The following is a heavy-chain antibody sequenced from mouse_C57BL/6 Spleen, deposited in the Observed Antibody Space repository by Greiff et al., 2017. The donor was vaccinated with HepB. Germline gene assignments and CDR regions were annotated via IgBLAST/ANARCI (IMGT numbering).Heavy chain of an antibody. CDR2: ISDGGSYT. D-gene: IGHD1-1*01. CDR3: ATLTTVVARDYAMDY. CDR1: GFTFSSYA. J-gene: IGHJ4*01. Sequence: EVQRVESGGGLVKPGGSLKLSCAASGFTFSSYAMSWVRQTPEKRLEWVATISDGGSYTYYPDNVKGRFTISRDNAKNNLYLQMSHLKSEDTAMYYCATLTTVVARDYAMDYWGQGTSVTVSS. V-gene: IGHV5-4*01.